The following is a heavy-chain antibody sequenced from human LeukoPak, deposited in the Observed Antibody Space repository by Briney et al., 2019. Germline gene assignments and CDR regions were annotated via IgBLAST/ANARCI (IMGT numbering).Heavy chain of an antibody. D-gene: IGHD3-10*01. J-gene: IGHJ4*02. CDR3: ASLPRGGSASYPPDY. CDR2: ISGGGTT. Sequence: PGGYLRLSCAASGFTVTSNYMNWDGQAPGQGRDWCSFISGGGTTYYRDSVKGRFTISRDNSKNTVYLQMNSLRAEDTAVYHCASLPRGGSASYPPDYWGQGTLVTVSS. CDR1: GFTVTSNY. V-gene: IGHV3-53*01.